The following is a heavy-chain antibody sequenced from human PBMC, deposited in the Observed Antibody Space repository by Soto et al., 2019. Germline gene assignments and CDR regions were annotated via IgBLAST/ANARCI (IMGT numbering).Heavy chain of an antibody. D-gene: IGHD3-3*02. Sequence: PSETLSLTCTVSGGSISSSSYYWGWIRQPPGKGLEWIGSIYYSGSTYYNQSLKSRVAISVDTPKKQFSLKLSSVTAAYTAVYYCASPKIAFYNWFDPWGQGTLVTVSS. CDR2: IYYSGST. V-gene: IGHV4-39*01. J-gene: IGHJ5*02. CDR1: GGSISSSSYY. CDR3: ASPKIAFYNWFDP.